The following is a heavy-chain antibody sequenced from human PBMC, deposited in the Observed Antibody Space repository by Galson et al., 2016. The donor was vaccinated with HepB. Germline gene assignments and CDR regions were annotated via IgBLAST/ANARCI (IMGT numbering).Heavy chain of an antibody. CDR1: GFNFNNYG. J-gene: IGHJ4*02. Sequence: SLRLSCAASGFNFNNYGMHWVRQAPGKGLEWVAIISTDGNNKHYGDSVKGRFTISRDNSTNTLYLQMSSLSTADTAVYYCAKDGHYDILTGHSYYFDYWGQGTLVTVSS. CDR3: AKDGHYDILTGHSYYFDY. CDR2: ISTDGNNK. D-gene: IGHD3-9*01. V-gene: IGHV3-30*18.